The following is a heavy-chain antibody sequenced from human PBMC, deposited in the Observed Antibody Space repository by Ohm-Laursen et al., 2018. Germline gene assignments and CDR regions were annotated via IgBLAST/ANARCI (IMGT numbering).Heavy chain of an antibody. J-gene: IGHJ4*02. CDR1: GLTFSTCA. V-gene: IGHV3-23*01. Sequence: SLRLSCAASGLTFSTCAMNWVRQAPGKGLEWVSAISRSGDSTYYADSVKGRFTISRDNSENTLYLQMNSLRAEDTAVYSCVKGPGGYRYGDCWGQGTLVTVSS. CDR2: ISRSGDST. CDR3: VKGPGGYRYGDC. D-gene: IGHD5-18*01.